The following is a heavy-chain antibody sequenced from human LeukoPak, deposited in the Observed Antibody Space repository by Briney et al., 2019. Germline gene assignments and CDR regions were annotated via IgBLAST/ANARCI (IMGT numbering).Heavy chain of an antibody. CDR2: ISPSGST. Sequence: SETLSLTCTVSGGSINGGNYYWTWLRQPAGKGLEWIGRISPSGSTNHNPSLTSRVTISVDTSKNQFSLKLNFVTAADTAVYYCARVSYQEGVDYWGQGTLVTVSS. J-gene: IGHJ4*02. CDR3: ARVSYQEGVDY. CDR1: GGSINGGNYY. D-gene: IGHD2-2*01. V-gene: IGHV4-61*02.